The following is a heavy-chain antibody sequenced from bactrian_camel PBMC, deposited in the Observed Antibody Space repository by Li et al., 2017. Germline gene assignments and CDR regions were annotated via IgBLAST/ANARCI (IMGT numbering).Heavy chain of an antibody. V-gene: IGHV3S1*01. D-gene: IGHD2*01. J-gene: IGHJ4*01. CDR3: ARRVLTYRGDCTTIRYDYNV. CDR2: IYAGGGRA. Sequence: HVQLVESGGGSVQAGGSLKLSCVLSGFTYVGNCMGWFRQVPGKEREGIASIYAGGGRAAVVDSVKERFSIFEDAAKNTMYLQMNGLRPEDTAMYYCARRVLTYRGDCTTIRYDYNVWGQGTQVTVS. CDR1: GFTYVGNC.